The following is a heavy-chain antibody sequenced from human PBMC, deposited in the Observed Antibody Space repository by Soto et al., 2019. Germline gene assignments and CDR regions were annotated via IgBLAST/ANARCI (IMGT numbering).Heavy chain of an antibody. CDR2: IIPIFGTA. D-gene: IGHD1-26*01. CDR3: ARFGPVGAVYYGMDV. J-gene: IGHJ6*02. V-gene: IGHV1-69*01. Sequence: QVQLVQSGAEVKKPGSSVKVSCKASGGTFSSYAISWVRQAPGQGLEWMGGIIPIFGTANDAQKFQGRVTITVDESTRTAYMELSSLRSEDAAVYYCARFGPVGAVYYGMDVWGQGTTVTVSS. CDR1: GGTFSSYA.